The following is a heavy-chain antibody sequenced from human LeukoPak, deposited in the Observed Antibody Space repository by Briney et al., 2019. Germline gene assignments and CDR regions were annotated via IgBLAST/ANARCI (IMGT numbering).Heavy chain of an antibody. D-gene: IGHD4/OR15-4a*01. Sequence: GGSLRLSCAASGFTFSSYAMHWVRQAPGKGLEWVAVISYDGSNKYYADSVKGRFTISRDNSKNTLYLQMNSLRAEDTAVYYCARRKEVQTTFDYWGQGTLVTVSS. CDR1: GFTFSSYA. V-gene: IGHV3-30*04. CDR2: ISYDGSNK. J-gene: IGHJ4*02. CDR3: ARRKEVQTTFDY.